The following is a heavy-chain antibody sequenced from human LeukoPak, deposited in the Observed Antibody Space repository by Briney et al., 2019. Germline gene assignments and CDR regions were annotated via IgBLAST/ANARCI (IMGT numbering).Heavy chain of an antibody. J-gene: IGHJ4*02. CDR2: SSAYNGNT. CDR3: ARSITIFGVVGPAGGY. CDR1: GYTFTSYG. D-gene: IGHD3-3*01. V-gene: IGHV1-18*01. Sequence: ASVKVSCKASGYTFTSYGISWVRQAPGQGLEWMGWSSAYNGNTNYAQKLQGRVTMTTDTSTSTAYMELRSLRSDDTAVYYCARSITIFGVVGPAGGYWGQGTLVTVSS.